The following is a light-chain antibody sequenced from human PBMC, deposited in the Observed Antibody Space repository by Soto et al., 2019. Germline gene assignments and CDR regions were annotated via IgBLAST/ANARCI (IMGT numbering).Light chain of an antibody. J-gene: IGLJ1*01. V-gene: IGLV2-14*01. CDR2: EVS. CDR1: SSDVGDYNY. Sequence: QSALAQPASVSGSPGQSITISCTGTSSDVGDYNYVSWYQQHPGKAPKLMIYEVSNRPSGVSNRFSGSKSGNTASLTISGLQAEDEADYYCSSYTHPSPPYVFGTGNKVTVL. CDR3: SSYTHPSPPYV.